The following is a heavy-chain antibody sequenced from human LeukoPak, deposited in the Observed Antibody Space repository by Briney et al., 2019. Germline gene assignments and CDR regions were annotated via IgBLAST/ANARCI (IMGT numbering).Heavy chain of an antibody. Sequence: GASVKVSCKASGYTFTSYAMNWVRQAPGQGLEWMGWINTNTGNPTYAQGFTGRFVFSLDTSVSTAYLQISSLKAEDTAVYYCAREFITMVRGVIYFDYWGQGTLVTVSS. J-gene: IGHJ4*02. CDR1: GYTFTSYA. CDR2: INTNTGNP. V-gene: IGHV7-4-1*02. D-gene: IGHD3-10*01. CDR3: AREFITMVRGVIYFDY.